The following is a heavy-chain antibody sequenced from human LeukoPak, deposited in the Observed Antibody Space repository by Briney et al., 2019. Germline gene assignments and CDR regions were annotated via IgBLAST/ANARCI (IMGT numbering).Heavy chain of an antibody. CDR1: GYTFTDYY. V-gene: IGHV1-69-2*01. Sequence: ASVKVSCKVSGYTFTDYYMHWVQQAPGKRLEWMGLVDPEDGETIYAEKFQGRVTITADTSTDTAYMELSSLRSEDTAVYYCATLSMTNIDYWGQGTLVTVSS. J-gene: IGHJ4*02. CDR2: VDPEDGET. CDR3: ATLSMTNIDY.